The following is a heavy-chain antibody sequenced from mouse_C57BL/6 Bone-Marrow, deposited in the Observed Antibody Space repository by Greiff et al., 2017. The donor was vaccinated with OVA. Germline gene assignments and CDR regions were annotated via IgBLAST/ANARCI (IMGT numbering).Heavy chain of an antibody. CDR2: ISNLAYSI. D-gene: IGHD1-1*01. Sequence: EVQLQQSGGGLVQPGGSLKLSCAASGFTFSDYGMAWVRQAPRKGPEWVAFISNLAYSIYYADTVTGRFTFSRENAKNTLYLEMSSLRSEDTAMYYCARRDYGSSYWYFDVWGTGTTVTVSS. J-gene: IGHJ1*03. CDR1: GFTFSDYG. V-gene: IGHV5-15*01. CDR3: ARRDYGSSYWYFDV.